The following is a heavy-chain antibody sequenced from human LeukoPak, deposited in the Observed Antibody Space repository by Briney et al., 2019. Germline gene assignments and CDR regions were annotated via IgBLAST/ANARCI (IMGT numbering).Heavy chain of an antibody. V-gene: IGHV1-2*02. CDR3: ARAPNYDFWSGYSAGGVDY. Sequence: ASVKVSCKASGYTFTGYYMHWVRQAPGQGLEWMGWINPNSGGTNYAQKFQGRVTMTRDTSISTAYMELSRLRSDDTAVYYCARAPNYDFWSGYSAGGVDYWGQGTLVTVSS. D-gene: IGHD3-3*01. J-gene: IGHJ4*02. CDR1: GYTFTGYY. CDR2: INPNSGGT.